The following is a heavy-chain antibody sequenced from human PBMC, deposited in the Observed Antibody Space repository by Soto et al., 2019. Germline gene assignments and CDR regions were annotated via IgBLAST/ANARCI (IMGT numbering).Heavy chain of an antibody. CDR2: ISSSSSYT. J-gene: IGHJ5*02. CDR1: GFTFSDYY. Sequence: GGSLRLSCAASGFTFSDYYMSWIRQAPGKGLEWVSYISSSSSYTNYADSVKGRFTISRDNAKNSLYLQMNSLRAEDTAVYYCARQRGYSGYDSPWFDPWGQGTLVTVSS. D-gene: IGHD5-12*01. CDR3: ARQRGYSGYDSPWFDP. V-gene: IGHV3-11*03.